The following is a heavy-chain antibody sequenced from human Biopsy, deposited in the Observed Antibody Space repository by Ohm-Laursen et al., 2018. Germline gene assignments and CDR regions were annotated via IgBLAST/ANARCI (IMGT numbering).Heavy chain of an antibody. J-gene: IGHJ5*02. CDR2: IYNSEAT. Sequence: GTLSLTCTVSGDSISTSTTYYWAWLRQPPGKGLEWIGSIYNSEATFYNPSLKSRVAISVDTSTNQFSLKVSSVTAADTALYYCARHPTGFWFDPWGHGTLVTVSS. V-gene: IGHV4-39*01. CDR3: ARHPTGFWFDP. CDR1: GDSISTSTTYY.